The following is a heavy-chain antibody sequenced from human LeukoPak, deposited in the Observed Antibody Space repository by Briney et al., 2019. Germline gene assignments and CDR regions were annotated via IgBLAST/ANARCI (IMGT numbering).Heavy chain of an antibody. CDR2: ISNSGGRT. CDR1: GFTFSSYA. J-gene: IGHJ4*02. D-gene: IGHD5-12*01. V-gene: IGHV3-23*01. Sequence: GGSLRLSCAASGFTFSSYAMSWVRQAPGKGLEWVSFISNSGGRTFYTDFVKGRFTISRDNSKITLYLQMNSLRAEDTAVYYCAKSYNGYESKPDYWGQGTLVTVSS. CDR3: AKSYNGYESKPDY.